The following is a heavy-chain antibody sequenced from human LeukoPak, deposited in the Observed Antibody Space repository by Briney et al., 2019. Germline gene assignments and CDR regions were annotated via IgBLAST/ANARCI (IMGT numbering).Heavy chain of an antibody. V-gene: IGHV1-69*04. CDR1: GYTFTNYD. J-gene: IGHJ4*02. D-gene: IGHD3-10*01. CDR2: IIPILGIA. CDR3: ASASGMVRGRGFDY. Sequence: SVKVSCKTSGYTFTNYDMNWVRQAPGQGLEWMGRIIPILGIANYAQKFQGRVTITADKSTSTAYMELSSLRSEDTAVYYCASASGMVRGRGFDYWGQGTLVTVSS.